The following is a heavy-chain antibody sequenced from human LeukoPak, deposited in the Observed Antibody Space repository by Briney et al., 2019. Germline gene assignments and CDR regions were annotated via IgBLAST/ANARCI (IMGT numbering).Heavy chain of an antibody. CDR1: GFTFSSYA. J-gene: IGHJ6*02. V-gene: IGHV3-30-3*01. Sequence: GGSLRLSCAASGFTFSSYAMHWVRQAPGKGLEGVAVISYDGSNKYYADCVKGRFTISRDNSKNTLYLQMNSLRAEDTAVYYCARGKGFYYYGMDVWGQGTTVTVSS. CDR3: ARGKGFYYYGMDV. CDR2: ISYDGSNK.